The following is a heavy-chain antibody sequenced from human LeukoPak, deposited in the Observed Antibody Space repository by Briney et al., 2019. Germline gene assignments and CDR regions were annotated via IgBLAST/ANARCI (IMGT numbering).Heavy chain of an antibody. CDR3: ARAGPDTAYGMDV. V-gene: IGHV4-34*01. CDR1: GGSFSGYY. J-gene: IGHJ6*02. D-gene: IGHD5-18*01. Sequence: SETLSLTCAVYGGSFSGYYWSWIRQPPGKGLEWIGEINHSGSTNYNPSLKSRVTISVDTSKNQFSLKLSSVTAADTAVYYCARAGPDTAYGMDVWGQGTTVTASS. CDR2: INHSGST.